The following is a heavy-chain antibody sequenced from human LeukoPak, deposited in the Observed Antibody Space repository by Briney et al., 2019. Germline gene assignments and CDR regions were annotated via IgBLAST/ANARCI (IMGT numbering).Heavy chain of an antibody. V-gene: IGHV3-30*02. J-gene: IGHJ5*02. D-gene: IGHD2-15*01. CDR1: GFTFSSYG. Sequence: PGGSLRLSCAASGFTFSSYGMHWVRQAPGKGLERVAFIRYDGSNKYYADSVKGRFTISRDNSKNTLYLQMNSLRAEDTAVYYCAKNIVVVVAAARHNWFDPWGQGTLVTVSS. CDR2: IRYDGSNK. CDR3: AKNIVVVVAAARHNWFDP.